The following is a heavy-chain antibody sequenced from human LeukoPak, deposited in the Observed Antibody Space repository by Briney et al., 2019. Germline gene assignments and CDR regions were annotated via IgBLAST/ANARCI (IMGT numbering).Heavy chain of an antibody. V-gene: IGHV3-53*01. CDR1: GFTVSSNY. Sequence: PGGSLRLSCAASGFTVSSNYMSWVRQAPGKGLEWVSVIYSGGSTYYADSVKGRFTISRDNSKNTLYLQMNRLRAEDTAVYYCARDLEPRISRPLALLNWGQGTLVTVSS. CDR2: IYSGGST. J-gene: IGHJ4*02. CDR3: ARDLEPRISRPLALLN. D-gene: IGHD1-14*01.